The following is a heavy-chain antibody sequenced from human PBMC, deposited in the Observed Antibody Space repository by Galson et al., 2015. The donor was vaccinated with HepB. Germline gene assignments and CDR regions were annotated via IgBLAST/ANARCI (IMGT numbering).Heavy chain of an antibody. CDR2: INPDGSEK. J-gene: IGHJ6*02. CDR1: EFTFSSYW. CDR3: ARRISLVRGISTEPDYYYGMDV. V-gene: IGHV3-7*03. Sequence: SLRLSCAASEFTFSSYWMNWVRQAPGQGLEWVANINPDGSEKYYVASLKGRFTISRDNAKNSLYLQMDSLRAEDTAVYYCARRISLVRGISTEPDYYYGMDVWGQGTTVTVAS. D-gene: IGHD3-10*01.